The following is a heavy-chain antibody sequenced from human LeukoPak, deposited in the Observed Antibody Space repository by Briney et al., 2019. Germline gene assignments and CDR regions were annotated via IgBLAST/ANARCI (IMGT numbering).Heavy chain of an antibody. CDR3: ASPTADYPFLHYFDS. Sequence: PGGSLRLSCAASGFSFSSYSIHWVRQAPGKGLEWVAVISSDGNSKNFALSVKGRFAISRDNSKNTLFLQMNNLRSEDTALYYCASPTADYPFLHYFDSWGQGTLVTVSS. V-gene: IGHV3-30*09. CDR1: GFSFSSYS. CDR2: ISSDGNSK. D-gene: IGHD5-12*01. J-gene: IGHJ4*02.